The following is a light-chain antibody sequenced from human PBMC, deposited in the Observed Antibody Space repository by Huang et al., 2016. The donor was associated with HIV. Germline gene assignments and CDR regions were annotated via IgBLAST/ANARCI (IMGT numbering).Light chain of an antibody. J-gene: IGKJ2*01. CDR2: GAS. CDR3: QQYNNWPQT. Sequence: EIVMTQSPATLSVSPGERATLSCRASQSVSSNLAWYQQKTGQAPRLLIDGASTRATGIPARFSGSGSGTEFTLTISSLQSEDFAVYYCQQYNNWPQTFGQGTKLEIK. V-gene: IGKV3-15*01. CDR1: QSVSSN.